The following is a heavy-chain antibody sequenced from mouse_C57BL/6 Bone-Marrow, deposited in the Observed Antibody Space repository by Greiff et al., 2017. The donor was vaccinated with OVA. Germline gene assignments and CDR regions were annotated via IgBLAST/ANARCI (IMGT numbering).Heavy chain of an antibody. V-gene: IGHV1-81*01. CDR2: IYPRSGNT. CDR3: ARSYGAMDY. D-gene: IGHD1-1*02. CDR1: GYTFTSYG. Sequence: QVQLKESGAELARPGASVKLSCKASGYTFTSYGISWVKQRTGQGLEWIGEIYPRSGNTYYNEKFKGKATLTADKSSSTAYMELRSLTSEDSAVYFCARSYGAMDYWGQGTSVTVSS. J-gene: IGHJ4*01.